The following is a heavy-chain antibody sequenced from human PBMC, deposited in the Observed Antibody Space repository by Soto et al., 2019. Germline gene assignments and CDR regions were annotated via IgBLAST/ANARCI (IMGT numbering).Heavy chain of an antibody. CDR2: ISGSGGST. V-gene: IGHV3-23*01. J-gene: IGHJ4*02. D-gene: IGHD2-15*01. Sequence: GGSLRLSCVASGFTFSSYAVSWVRQAPGKGLEWVSAISGSGGSTYYADSVKGRFTISRDNSKNTLYLQMNSLRAEDTAVYYCAKDDIVVVVAATIDYWGQGTLVTVSS. CDR3: AKDDIVVVVAATIDY. CDR1: GFTFSSYA.